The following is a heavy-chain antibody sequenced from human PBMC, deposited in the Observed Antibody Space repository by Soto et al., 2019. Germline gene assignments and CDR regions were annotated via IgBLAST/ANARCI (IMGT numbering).Heavy chain of an antibody. D-gene: IGHD5-18*01. Sequence: QVQLVESGGGVVQPGRSLRLSCAASGFTFSSYGMHWVRQAPGKGLEWVAVISYDGSNKYYADSVKGRFTISRDNSKNTLYLQMNSLSAEDTAVYYCAREAAMVVAFDIWGQGTMVTVSS. J-gene: IGHJ3*02. CDR1: GFTFSSYG. CDR2: ISYDGSNK. CDR3: AREAAMVVAFDI. V-gene: IGHV3-30*03.